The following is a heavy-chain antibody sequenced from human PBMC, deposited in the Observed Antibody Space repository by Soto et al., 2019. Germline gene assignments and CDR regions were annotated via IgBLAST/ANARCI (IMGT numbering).Heavy chain of an antibody. V-gene: IGHV4-39*01. Sequence: PSEILSLTCTGSGGSISSSSYYWGWIRQPPGKGLEWIGSIYYSGSTYYNPSLKSRVTISVDTSKNQFSLKLSSVTAADTAVYYCVLTIFGVVPYYYYMDVWGKGTTVTVSS. CDR1: GGSISSSSYY. J-gene: IGHJ6*03. D-gene: IGHD3-3*01. CDR2: IYYSGST. CDR3: VLTIFGVVPYYYYMDV.